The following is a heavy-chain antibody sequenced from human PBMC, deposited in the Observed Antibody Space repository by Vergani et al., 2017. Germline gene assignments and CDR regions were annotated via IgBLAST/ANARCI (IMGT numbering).Heavy chain of an antibody. V-gene: IGHV4-59*01. CDR1: GGSISSYY. CDR2: IYYSGST. Sequence: QVQLQESGPGLVKPSETLSLTCTVSGGSISSYYWSWIRQPPGKGLEWIGYIYYSGSTNYNPSLKSRVTISVDTSKNQFSLKLSSVTAADTAVYYCASAPKSDGYYYWGQGTLVTVSS. J-gene: IGHJ4*02. CDR3: ASAPKSDGYYY. D-gene: IGHD6-19*01.